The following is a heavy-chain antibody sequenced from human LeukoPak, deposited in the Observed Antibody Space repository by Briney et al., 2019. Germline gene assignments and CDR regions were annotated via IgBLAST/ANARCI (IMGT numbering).Heavy chain of an antibody. CDR2: ISSSSSTI. CDR1: GFTFSSYS. J-gene: IGHJ4*02. D-gene: IGHD3-10*01. CDR3: ARGRVITMVRGVLVY. V-gene: IGHV3-48*01. Sequence: GGSLRLSCAASGFTFSSYSMNWVRQAPGKGLEWVSYISSSSSTIYYADSVKGRFTISRDNAKNSMYLQMNSLRAEDTAVYYCARGRVITMVRGVLVYWGQGTLVTVSS.